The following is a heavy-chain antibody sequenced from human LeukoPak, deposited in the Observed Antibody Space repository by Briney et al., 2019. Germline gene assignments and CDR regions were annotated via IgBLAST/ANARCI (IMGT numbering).Heavy chain of an antibody. CDR3: AKFLSYGWFDP. CDR1: GFTVNSNY. J-gene: IGHJ5*02. CDR2: IHSGDNT. Sequence: PGGSLRLSCAVSGFTVNSNYMTWVRQAPGKGLEWVSVIHSGDNTYYADSVKGRFTISRDNSKNTLYLQMNSLRVEDTAVYYCAKFLSYGWFDPWGQGTLVTVSS. D-gene: IGHD3-3*01. V-gene: IGHV3-53*01.